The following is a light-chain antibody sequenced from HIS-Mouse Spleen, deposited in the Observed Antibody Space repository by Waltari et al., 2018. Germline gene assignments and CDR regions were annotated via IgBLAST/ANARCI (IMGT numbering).Light chain of an antibody. V-gene: IGKV1-13*02. CDR1: QGISSA. CDR3: QQFNSYPT. Sequence: AIQLTQSPSSLSASVGDRVTITCRASQGISSALAWYQQKPGKAPKLLIYDASSLESGVPSRFSGSGSGTDFTLTISSLQPEDFATYYCQQFNSYPTFGGGTKVELK. J-gene: IGKJ4*01. CDR2: DAS.